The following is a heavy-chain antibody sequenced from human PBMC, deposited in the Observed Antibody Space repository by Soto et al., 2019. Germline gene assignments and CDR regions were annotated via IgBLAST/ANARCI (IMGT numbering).Heavy chain of an antibody. J-gene: IGHJ4*02. CDR1: GFSFNTYV. Sequence: PGGSLRLSCTDSGFSFNTYVMDWVRQAPGKGLEWVARILYDGSKEYYADPVKGRFTISRDNSKSIAYLQMNSLKTEDTAVYYCTRDRSSGWDSFDYWGQGTLVTVSS. CDR3: TRDRSSGWDSFDY. CDR2: ILYDGSKE. V-gene: IGHV3-30*03. D-gene: IGHD6-19*01.